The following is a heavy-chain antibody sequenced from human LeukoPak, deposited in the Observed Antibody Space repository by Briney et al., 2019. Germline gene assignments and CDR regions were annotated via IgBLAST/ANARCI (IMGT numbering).Heavy chain of an antibody. CDR1: GFTVSSNY. D-gene: IGHD5-18*01. CDR2: IWYDGSNK. V-gene: IGHV3-33*08. CDR3: ARAYHDYTAMVTYAFDI. J-gene: IGHJ3*02. Sequence: GGSLRLSCAASGFTVSSNYMSWVRQAPGKGLEWVAVIWYDGSNKYYADSVKGRFTISRDNSKNTLYLQMNSLRAEDTAVYYCARAYHDYTAMVTYAFDIWGQGTMVTVSS.